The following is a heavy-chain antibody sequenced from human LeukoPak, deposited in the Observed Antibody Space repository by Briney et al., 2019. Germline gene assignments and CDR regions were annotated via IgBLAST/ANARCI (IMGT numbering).Heavy chain of an antibody. D-gene: IGHD2-15*01. Sequence: SETLSLTCTVSGGSISSDYWSWIRQPPGKGLEWIGYISYSGSTNYNPSLKSRVTMSVDTSKNQFSLNLSSVSAADTAVYYCARDRSGLVYWGQGTLVTVSS. CDR1: GGSISSDY. CDR2: ISYSGST. J-gene: IGHJ4*02. V-gene: IGHV4-59*13. CDR3: ARDRSGLVY.